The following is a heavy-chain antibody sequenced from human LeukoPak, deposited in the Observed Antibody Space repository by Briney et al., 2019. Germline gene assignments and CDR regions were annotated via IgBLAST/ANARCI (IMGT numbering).Heavy chain of an antibody. CDR3: ATLNGPLFEY. Sequence: GGSLRLSCAASGFTFSTYAMSWVRQAPGKGLEWVASIHQHGNEKYFVDSVRGRFTISRDNAKNSLYLQMSSLRAEDTAVYYCATLNGPLFEYWGQGTLVTVSS. CDR2: IHQHGNEK. D-gene: IGHD2-8*01. CDR1: GFTFSTYA. V-gene: IGHV3-7*01. J-gene: IGHJ4*02.